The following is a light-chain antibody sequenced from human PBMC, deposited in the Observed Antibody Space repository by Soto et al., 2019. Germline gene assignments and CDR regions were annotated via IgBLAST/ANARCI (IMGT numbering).Light chain of an antibody. CDR2: GAS. V-gene: IGKV3-15*01. CDR3: QQYNNWPPWT. J-gene: IGKJ1*01. Sequence: EIVMTQSPATLSVSPGERATLSCRASQSVSSNLAWYQQIPGQAPRLLIYGASTRATGIPARFSGSGSGTEFTLTISSLRSEDFAVYYCQQYNNWPPWTFGQGTKVEIK. CDR1: QSVSSN.